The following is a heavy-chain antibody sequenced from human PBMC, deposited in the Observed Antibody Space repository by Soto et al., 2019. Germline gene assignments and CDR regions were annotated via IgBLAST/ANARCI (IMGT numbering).Heavy chain of an antibody. CDR2: INPNSGGT. CDR1: GYTFTGYY. J-gene: IGHJ6*02. V-gene: IGHV1-2*04. CDR3: ARAPHFWSGYSGGYGMDV. Sequence: QVQLVQSGAEVKKPGASVKVSCKASGYTFTGYYMHWVRQAPGQGLEWMGWINPNSGGTNYAQKFQGWFTMTRDTSISTAYMELSRLRSDDTAEYYCARAPHFWSGYSGGYGMDVWGQGTTVTVSS. D-gene: IGHD3-3*01.